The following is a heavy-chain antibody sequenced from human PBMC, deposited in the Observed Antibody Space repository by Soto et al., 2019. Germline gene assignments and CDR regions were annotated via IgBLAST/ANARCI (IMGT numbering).Heavy chain of an antibody. CDR1: GFTFNTYW. CDR3: ARHYSGSYYFDL. CDR2: MNQDGSQR. V-gene: IGHV3-7*05. D-gene: IGHD1-26*01. Sequence: HPGGSLRLSCAASGFTFNTYWMTWVRQAPGKGLEWVANMNQDGSQRNYVDSVKGRFTISRDNAQNSLYLQIDSLTAEDTAMYYWARHYSGSYYFDLWGQGTRVTVSX. J-gene: IGHJ4*02.